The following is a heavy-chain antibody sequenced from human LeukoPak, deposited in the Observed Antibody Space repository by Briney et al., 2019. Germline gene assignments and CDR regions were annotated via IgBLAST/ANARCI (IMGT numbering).Heavy chain of an antibody. CDR2: IIPIFGTA. CDR1: GYTFTSYG. CDR3: ARPGIAAAGTDYYFDY. J-gene: IGHJ4*02. D-gene: IGHD6-13*01. Sequence: SVKVSCKASGYTFTSYGISWVRQAPGQGLEWMGGIIPIFGTANYAQKFQGRVTITADESTSKAYMELSSLRSEDTAVYYCARPGIAAAGTDYYFDYWGQGTLVTVSS. V-gene: IGHV1-69*13.